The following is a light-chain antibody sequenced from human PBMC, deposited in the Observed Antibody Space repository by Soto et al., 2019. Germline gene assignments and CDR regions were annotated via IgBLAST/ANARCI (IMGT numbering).Light chain of an antibody. CDR1: QSVSSTY. CDR2: GAS. V-gene: IGKV3-20*01. Sequence: EIVLTQSPGTLSLSPGERATLSCRASQSVSSTYLAWYQQNPGQAPRLLIYGASSRATGVPDRFSGSGSGTDFPLTISRLEPEDFAAYFCQQYGSSSYTFGQGTKLEIK. J-gene: IGKJ2*01. CDR3: QQYGSSSYT.